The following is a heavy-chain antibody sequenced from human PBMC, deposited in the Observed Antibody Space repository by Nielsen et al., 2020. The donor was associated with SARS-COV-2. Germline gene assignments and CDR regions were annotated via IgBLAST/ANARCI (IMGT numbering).Heavy chain of an antibody. J-gene: IGHJ4*02. V-gene: IGHV1-46*01. Sequence: ASVKVSCKASGYTFTSYYMHWVRQAPGQGLEWMGIINPSGGSTSYAQKFQGRVTMTRDTSTSTVYMELSSLRSEDTAVYYCAKDDWSGYFDYWGQGTLVTVSS. CDR2: INPSGGST. CDR1: GYTFTSYY. CDR3: AKDDWSGYFDY. D-gene: IGHD3-3*01.